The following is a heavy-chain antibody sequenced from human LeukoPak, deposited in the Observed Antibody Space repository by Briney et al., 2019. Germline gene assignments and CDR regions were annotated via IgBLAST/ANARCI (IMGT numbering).Heavy chain of an antibody. V-gene: IGHV3-21*01. CDR1: GFTFSSYS. J-gene: IGHJ6*04. CDR3: ARDDAGEYYDILTGYYQTYYYYGMDV. CDR2: ISSSSSYI. Sequence: GGSLRLSCAASGFTFSSYSMNWVRQAPGKGLEWVPSISSSSSYIYCADSVKGRFTISRDSAKNSLYLQMNSLRAEDTAVYYCARDDAGEYYDILTGYYQTYYYYGMDVWGKGTTVTVSS. D-gene: IGHD3-9*01.